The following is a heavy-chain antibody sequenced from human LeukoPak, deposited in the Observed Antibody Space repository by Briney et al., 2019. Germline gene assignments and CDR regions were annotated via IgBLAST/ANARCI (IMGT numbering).Heavy chain of an antibody. CDR3: TRDGATLDY. Sequence: TGGSLRLSCTASGFTFGDYTMSWVRLAPGKGLEWVGFIRSKAYGATTEYAASVKGRFTISRDDSKSIAYLQMNSLKTEDTAMYYCTRDGATLDYWGQGTLVTVSS. J-gene: IGHJ4*02. CDR2: IRSKAYGATT. CDR1: GFTFGDYT. D-gene: IGHD1-26*01. V-gene: IGHV3-49*04.